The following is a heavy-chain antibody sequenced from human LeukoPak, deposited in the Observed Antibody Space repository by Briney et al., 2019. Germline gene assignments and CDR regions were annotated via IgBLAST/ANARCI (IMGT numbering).Heavy chain of an antibody. CDR1: GYSISSGYY. J-gene: IGHJ4*02. Sequence: SETLSLTCIVSGYSISSGYYWGWIRQPPGKGLEYIGSIYHSGNTYYNSSLKSRVTISVDTSKNHFSLKLTSVTAADTAVYYCARIGGELQDSWGQGTLVTVSS. CDR3: ARIGGELQDS. V-gene: IGHV4-38-2*02. CDR2: IYHSGNT. D-gene: IGHD1-7*01.